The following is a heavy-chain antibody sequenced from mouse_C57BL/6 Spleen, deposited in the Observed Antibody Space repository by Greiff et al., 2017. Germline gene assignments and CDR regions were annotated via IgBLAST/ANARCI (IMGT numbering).Heavy chain of an antibody. V-gene: IGHV5-17*01. J-gene: IGHJ2*01. Sequence: EVKVVESGGGLVKPGGSLKLSCAASGFTFSDYGMHWVRQAPEKGLEWVAYISSGSSTIYYADTVKGRFTISRDNAKNTLFLQMTSLRSEDTAMYYCARGSSLGRDYFDYWGQGTTLTVSS. CDR1: GFTFSDYG. D-gene: IGHD4-1*01. CDR2: ISSGSSTI. CDR3: ARGSSLGRDYFDY.